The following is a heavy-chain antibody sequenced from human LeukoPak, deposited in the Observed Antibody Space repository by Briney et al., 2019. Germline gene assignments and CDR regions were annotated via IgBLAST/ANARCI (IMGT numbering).Heavy chain of an antibody. D-gene: IGHD2-15*01. CDR1: GFTFSSPA. CDR2: ISASGGST. V-gene: IGHV3-23*01. CDR3: AKRYCSGGSCYSGD. Sequence: GGSLRLSWAGSGFTFSSPAMSWVRQAPGKGLEWVSAISASGGSTYYADSVKGRFTISRDNSKSSVYLQMSSLRVEDTAVYYCAKRYCSGGSCYSGDWGQGTLVTVSS. J-gene: IGHJ4*02.